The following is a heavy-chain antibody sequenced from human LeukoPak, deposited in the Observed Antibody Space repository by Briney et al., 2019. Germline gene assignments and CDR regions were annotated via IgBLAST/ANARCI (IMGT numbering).Heavy chain of an antibody. CDR2: VHLNRRT. D-gene: IGHD2/OR15-2a*01. J-gene: IGHJ4*02. CDR3: AREGGFYRPLDY. CDR1: GGSISTTNW. V-gene: IGHV4-4*02. Sequence: SETLSLTCDVSGGSISTTNWWTWVRQPPGGGLEWIGQVHLNRRTHYSPSLESRVTMSVDMSENHISLQLTSVTAADTAVYYCAREGGFYRPLDYSGPGTLVIVSP.